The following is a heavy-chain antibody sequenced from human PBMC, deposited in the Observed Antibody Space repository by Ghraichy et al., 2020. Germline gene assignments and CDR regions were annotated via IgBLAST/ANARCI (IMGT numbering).Heavy chain of an antibody. Sequence: ETLSLTCAVSGVSIRSYHWSWIRQPAGKGLEWIGRIYTSGSTNYNPSLKSRATMSLDTSKNQFSLKLSSVTAADTAIYYCASTHYDFWSDSRGDIFDYWGQGTLVTVSS. CDR1: GVSIRSYH. CDR3: ASTHYDFWSDSRGDIFDY. CDR2: IYTSGST. D-gene: IGHD3-3*01. V-gene: IGHV4-4*07. J-gene: IGHJ4*02.